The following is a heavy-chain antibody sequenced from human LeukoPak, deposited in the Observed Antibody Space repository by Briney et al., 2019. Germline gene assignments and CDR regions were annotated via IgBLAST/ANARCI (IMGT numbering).Heavy chain of an antibody. Sequence: ASVKVSCKASGYTFTGYYMHWVRQAPGQGLEWMGWINPNSGGTNYAQKFQGRVTMTRDTSISTAYMELSRLRSDDTAVYYCARGTLVPAAPPLLKPFDYWGQGTLVTVSS. CDR3: ARGTLVPAAPPLLKPFDY. D-gene: IGHD2-2*01. J-gene: IGHJ4*02. CDR2: INPNSGGT. CDR1: GYTFTGYY. V-gene: IGHV1-2*02.